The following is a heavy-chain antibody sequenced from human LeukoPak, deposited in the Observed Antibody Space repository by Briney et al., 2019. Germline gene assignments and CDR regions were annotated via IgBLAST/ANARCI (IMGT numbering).Heavy chain of an antibody. CDR2: INPNRGNT. Sequence: SVNVSCKASGYTFTSYDTNCVRHATGQGLEWRGWINPNRGNTGYAQKSQGRVTMTRNTSISTAYMELSSLRSEDTAVYYCARGMRFGSSGYSLGYYYYGMDVWGQGTTVTVSS. V-gene: IGHV1-8*01. CDR3: ARGMRFGSSGYSLGYYYYGMDV. J-gene: IGHJ6*02. D-gene: IGHD3-22*01. CDR1: GYTFTSYD.